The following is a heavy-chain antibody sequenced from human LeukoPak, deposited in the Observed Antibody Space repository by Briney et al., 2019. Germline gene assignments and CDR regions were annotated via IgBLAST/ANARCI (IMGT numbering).Heavy chain of an antibody. Sequence: GGSLRLSCAASGFTFSTYWMNWVRPAADKGLEWEAGISGDGSERDYVDSVRGRFTISRDNAKNSLYLQMNSLTAEDTAVYYCGRDPDSWGQGTVVTVSS. CDR2: ISGDGSER. CDR1: GFTFSTYW. V-gene: IGHV3-7*04. J-gene: IGHJ5*01. CDR3: GRDPDS.